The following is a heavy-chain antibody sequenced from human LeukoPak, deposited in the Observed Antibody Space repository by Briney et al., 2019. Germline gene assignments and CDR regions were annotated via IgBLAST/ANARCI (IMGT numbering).Heavy chain of an antibody. CDR3: AKDSARATGYSYGPGAFDI. D-gene: IGHD5-18*01. Sequence: GGSLRLSCAVSGFPFSSYAMSWVREAPGKGRGWVSAISGSGGSTYYADSVKGRFTISRDNSKNTLYLQMNSLRAEDTAVYYCAKDSARATGYSYGPGAFDIWGQGTIVTVS. V-gene: IGHV3-23*01. CDR2: ISGSGGST. J-gene: IGHJ3*02. CDR1: GFPFSSYA.